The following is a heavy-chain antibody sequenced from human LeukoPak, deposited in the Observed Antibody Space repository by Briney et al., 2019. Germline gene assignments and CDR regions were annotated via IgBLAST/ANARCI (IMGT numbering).Heavy chain of an antibody. CDR2: INNSGGRT. CDR3: AAMGSASD. CDR1: GFTFSKYD. V-gene: IGHV3-23*01. D-gene: IGHD2-2*01. J-gene: IGHJ4*02. Sequence: GGSLRLSCAASGFTFSKYDMSWVRQGPGKGPEWVSGINNSGGRTYYADSVEGRFTISRDNSKNTLYLQMNSLRAEDTAVYHCAAMGSASDWGQGTLVTVSS.